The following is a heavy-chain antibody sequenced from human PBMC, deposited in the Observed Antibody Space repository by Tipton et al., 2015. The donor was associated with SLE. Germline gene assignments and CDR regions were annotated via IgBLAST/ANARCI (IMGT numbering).Heavy chain of an antibody. CDR2: IYHSGST. CDR1: GYSISSGYY. CDR3: ARGSGLDAFDI. J-gene: IGHJ3*02. D-gene: IGHD3-3*01. V-gene: IGHV4-38-2*02. Sequence: TLSLTCTVSGYSISSGYYWGWIRQPPGKGLEWIGSIYHSGSTYYNPSLKSRVTISVDTSKNQFSLKLSSVTAADTAVYYCARGSGLDAFDIWGQGTMVTVSS.